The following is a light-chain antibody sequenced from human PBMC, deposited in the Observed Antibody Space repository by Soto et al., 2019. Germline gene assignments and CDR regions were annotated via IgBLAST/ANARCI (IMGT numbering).Light chain of an antibody. CDR2: DAS. V-gene: IGKV1-33*01. Sequence: DIQMTQSPSSLSASVGDRVTITCQASQDISNYLNWYQQKPGKAPKLLIYDASNLETGVPSRFSGSGCGTDFPFTISSLQPEDIATYYCQQYDNFTFGPGTKVDIK. J-gene: IGKJ3*01. CDR1: QDISNY. CDR3: QQYDNFT.